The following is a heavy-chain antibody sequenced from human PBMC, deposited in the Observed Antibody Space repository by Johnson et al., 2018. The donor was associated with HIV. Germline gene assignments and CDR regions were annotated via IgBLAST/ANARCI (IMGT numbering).Heavy chain of an antibody. CDR3: ARASVSSPRYSSSSDDAFDI. D-gene: IGHD6-6*01. Sequence: HVQLVESGGGVVQPGRSLRLSCAASGFTFSSYGMHWVRQAPGKGLEWVAVISYDGSNKYYADSVKGRFTISRDNSKNTLYLQMNSLRAEDTAVYYCARASVSSPRYSSSSDDAFDIWGQGTMVTVSS. J-gene: IGHJ3*02. CDR1: GFTFSSYG. V-gene: IGHV3-30*03. CDR2: ISYDGSNK.